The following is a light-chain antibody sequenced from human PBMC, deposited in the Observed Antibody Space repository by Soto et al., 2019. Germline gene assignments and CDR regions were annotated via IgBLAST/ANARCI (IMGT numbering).Light chain of an antibody. Sequence: IVMTQSPATLSVSPGERATLSCRASQTINNNVAWYQLKDGQVPRLVIYGASTRATGIPERFSGSGSGTEFTLTISSLQSEDFAVYYCQQYTNWPKTFGQGTRWIS. V-gene: IGKV3D-15*01. J-gene: IGKJ1*01. CDR1: QTINNN. CDR3: QQYTNWPKT. CDR2: GAS.